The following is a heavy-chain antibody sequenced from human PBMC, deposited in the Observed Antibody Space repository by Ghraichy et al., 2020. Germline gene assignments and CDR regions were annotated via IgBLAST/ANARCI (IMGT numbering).Heavy chain of an antibody. CDR3: AKVYNTNWHFDY. V-gene: IGHV3-23*01. CDR2: ISGGGGST. J-gene: IGHJ4*02. Sequence: GESLNISCAASGFTFSSFAMTWVRQAPGKGLEWVSTISGGGGSTYYADSVKGRFTISRDNSKNTLYLQMNSLRAEDTAVYYCAKVYNTNWHFDYWGQGTLVTVSS. D-gene: IGHD1-1*01. CDR1: GFTFSSFA.